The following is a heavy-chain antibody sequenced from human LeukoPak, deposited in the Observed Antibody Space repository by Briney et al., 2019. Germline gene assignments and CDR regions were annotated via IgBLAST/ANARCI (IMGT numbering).Heavy chain of an antibody. J-gene: IGHJ4*02. CDR2: INPNSGGT. CDR1: GYTFTGYY. Sequence: ASVKVSCKASGYTFTGYYIHWVRQAPGQGLEWMGWINPNSGGTNYAQKFQGRVTMTRDTSISTAYMDLSRLRSDDTAAYYCARDWRVEHPPDYWGQGTLVTVSS. D-gene: IGHD3-3*01. CDR3: ARDWRVEHPPDY. V-gene: IGHV1-2*02.